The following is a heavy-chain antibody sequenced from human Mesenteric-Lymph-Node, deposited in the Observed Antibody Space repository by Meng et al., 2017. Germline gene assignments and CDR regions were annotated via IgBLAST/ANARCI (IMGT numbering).Heavy chain of an antibody. J-gene: IGHJ4*02. Sequence: ASVKVSCKASGYRFTHYALTWVRQAPGQGLEWMGWISANNGNTNYAQKLQGRVTMTTDTSTRTAYMELRSLRSDDTAVFYCAASYCSSTTCHPPGTDYWGQGNLVNGAS. CDR3: AASYCSSTTCHPPGTDY. D-gene: IGHD2-2*01. CDR1: GYRFTHYA. V-gene: IGHV1-18*01. CDR2: ISANNGNT.